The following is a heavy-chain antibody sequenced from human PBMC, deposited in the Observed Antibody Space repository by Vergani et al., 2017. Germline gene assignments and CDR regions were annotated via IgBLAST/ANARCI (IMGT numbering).Heavy chain of an antibody. D-gene: IGHD3-10*01. Sequence: EVQLVPSGAEVKTPGESLRISCKGSGYSFTSYWISWVRQMPGKGLEWMGRIDPSDSYTNYSPCFQGHVTISADKSISTAYLQWSSLKASDTAMYYCARLWFGPGCFDPWGQGTLVTVSS. CDR1: GYSFTSYW. CDR3: ARLWFGPGCFDP. J-gene: IGHJ5*02. CDR2: IDPSDSYT. V-gene: IGHV5-10-1*03.